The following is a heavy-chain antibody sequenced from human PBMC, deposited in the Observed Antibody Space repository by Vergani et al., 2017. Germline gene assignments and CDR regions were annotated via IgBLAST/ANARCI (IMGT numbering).Heavy chain of an antibody. CDR2: INHSGST. CDR3: ARARITIFGVVSPPPYYMDV. V-gene: IGHV4-34*01. D-gene: IGHD3-3*01. J-gene: IGHJ6*03. Sequence: QVQLQQWGAGLLKPSETLSLTCAVYGGSFSGYYWSWIRQPPGKGLEWIWEINHSGSTNYNPSLKSRVTISVDTSKNQFSLKLSSVTAADTAVYDWARARITIFGVVSPPPYYMDVWGKGTTVTVSS. CDR1: GGSFSGYY.